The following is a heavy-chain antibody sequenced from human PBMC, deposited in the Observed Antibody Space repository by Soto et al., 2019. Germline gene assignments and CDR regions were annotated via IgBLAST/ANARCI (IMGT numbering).Heavy chain of an antibody. Sequence: SETLSLTCTVSGGSISSDDFYWSWIRQPPGKGLEWIGYIYYSGSTNYNPSLKSRVTISVDTSKNQFSLKLSSVTAADTAVYYCARQVYYYYGMDVWXQGTTVTVSS. CDR1: GGSISSDDFY. V-gene: IGHV4-61*08. CDR3: ARQVYYYYGMDV. J-gene: IGHJ6*02. CDR2: IYYSGST.